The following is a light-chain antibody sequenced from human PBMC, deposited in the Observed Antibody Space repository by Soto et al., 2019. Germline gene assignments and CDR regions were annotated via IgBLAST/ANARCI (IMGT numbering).Light chain of an antibody. CDR3: QQYNSWPPWT. Sequence: EIVMTQSPATLSVSPGERATLSCRASQSVSSNLAWYQQKPGQAPRLLIYGASTRATGIPARFSGSWSGTEFTLTISSLQSEDFAVYYCQQYNSWPPWTFGQGIKVEIK. V-gene: IGKV3-15*01. CDR1: QSVSSN. CDR2: GAS. J-gene: IGKJ1*01.